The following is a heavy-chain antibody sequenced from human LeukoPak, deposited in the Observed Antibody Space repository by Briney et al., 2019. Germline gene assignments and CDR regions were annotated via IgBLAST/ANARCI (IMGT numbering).Heavy chain of an antibody. Sequence: GGSLRLSCAASGFTFSSYEMNWVRQAPGKWLEWVSYISSSGSTIYYADSVKGRFTISRDNAKNSLYLQMNSLRAEDTAVYYCARARGSGYYSFYFDYWGQGTLVTVSS. D-gene: IGHD3-22*01. CDR1: GFTFSSYE. CDR2: ISSSGSTI. J-gene: IGHJ4*02. CDR3: ARARGSGYYSFYFDY. V-gene: IGHV3-48*03.